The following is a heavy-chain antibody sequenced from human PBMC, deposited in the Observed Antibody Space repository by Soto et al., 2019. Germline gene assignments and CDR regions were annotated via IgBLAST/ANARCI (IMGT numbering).Heavy chain of an antibody. CDR1: GFTFSNYV. V-gene: IGHV3-30*18. D-gene: IGHD2-2*01. CDR3: AKDQYQLIRRCYGLDV. CDR2: VSYDGSNK. J-gene: IGHJ6*02. Sequence: GGSPRLSCAASGFTFSNYVMHWVRQAPGKGLEWVAVVSYDGSNKDYADMVRGRLTVSRDNPKNTLFLQMNSLRPEDTAVYYCAKDQYQLIRRCYGLDVWGQGTTVTVS.